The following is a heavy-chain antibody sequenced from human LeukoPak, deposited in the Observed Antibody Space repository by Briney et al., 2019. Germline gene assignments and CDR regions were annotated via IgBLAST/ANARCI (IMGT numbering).Heavy chain of an antibody. CDR2: TTSTSGDM. J-gene: IGHJ4*02. V-gene: IGHV3-21*05. CDR3: ARAAGYYFDY. CDR1: GFTFKSYS. Sequence: GGSLRLSCAASGFTFKSYSMNWVRQAPGKGLEWVAFTTSTSGDMFYADSVKGRFTISRDNAKNSLYLQMDSLRAEDTAVYYCARAAGYYFDYWGQGSLVTVSS.